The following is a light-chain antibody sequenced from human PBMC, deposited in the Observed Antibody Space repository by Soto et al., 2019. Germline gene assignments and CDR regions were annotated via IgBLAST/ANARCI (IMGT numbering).Light chain of an antibody. CDR1: QSLFHSPSNKNY. J-gene: IGKJ4*01. Sequence: DIVMTQSPDSLAVSLGERATINCKSSQSLFHSPSNKNYLAWYQQKPGHPPRLLISWASTRGSGVPDRFSGSESGTDFTLSVSSLQAEDVAVYYCQPYDTSPLTFGRGSKVEI. CDR2: WAS. CDR3: QPYDTSPLT. V-gene: IGKV4-1*01.